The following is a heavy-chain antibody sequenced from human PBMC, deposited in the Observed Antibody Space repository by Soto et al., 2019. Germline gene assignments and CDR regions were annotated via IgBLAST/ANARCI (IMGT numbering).Heavy chain of an antibody. D-gene: IGHD3-9*01. J-gene: IGHJ4*02. CDR2: IYWDDDK. Sequence: QITLKESGPTLVKPTQTLTLTCTFSGFPLSTSGVGVAWIRQPPGKPLEWLALIYWDDDKRYSPSLKSTLTCTKDSSKNQVVLTLTNMYPGDTATYYCAHSRKSYFDILTGYNYWGQGTLVTVSS. CDR3: AHSRKSYFDILTGYNY. V-gene: IGHV2-5*02. CDR1: GFPLSTSGVG.